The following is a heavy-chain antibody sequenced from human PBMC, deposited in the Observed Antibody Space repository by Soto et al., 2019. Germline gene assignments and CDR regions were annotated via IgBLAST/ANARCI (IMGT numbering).Heavy chain of an antibody. CDR2: ISYDGINK. Sequence: HPGGSLRLSCAASGFTFSSYVMHWVRQAPGKGLEWVAVISYDGINKYYADSVKGRFTISRDNSKNTLYLQMNSLRAEDTAVYYCVKGRYSPYYYGMDVWGQGTTITVSS. D-gene: IGHD5-18*01. J-gene: IGHJ6*02. V-gene: IGHV3-30*18. CDR1: GFTFSSYV. CDR3: VKGRYSPYYYGMDV.